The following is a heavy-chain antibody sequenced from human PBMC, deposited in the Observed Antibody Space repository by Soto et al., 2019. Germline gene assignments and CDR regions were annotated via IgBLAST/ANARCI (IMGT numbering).Heavy chain of an antibody. V-gene: IGHV1-69*04. J-gene: IGHJ6*03. D-gene: IGHD6-13*01. CDR2: IIPILGIA. CDR1: GGTFSSYT. CDR3: ARDGDSSSWYNWRFYYMDV. Sequence: ASVKVSCKASGGTFSSYTISWVRQAPGQGLEWIGRIIPILGIANYAQKLQGRVTITADKSTSTAYMELSSLRSEDTAVYYCARDGDSSSWYNWRFYYMDVWGKGTTVTVTS.